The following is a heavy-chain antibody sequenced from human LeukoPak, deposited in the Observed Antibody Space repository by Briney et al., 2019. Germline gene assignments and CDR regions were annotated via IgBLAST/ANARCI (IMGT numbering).Heavy chain of an antibody. Sequence: ASVTVSCKASGYTFTSYGISWVRQAPGQGLEWMGWISAYNGNTNYAQKLQGRVTMTTDTSTSTAYMELRSLRSDDTAVYYCASHLKYCTNGVCYKYFDYWGQGTLVTVSS. CDR1: GYTFTSYG. CDR2: ISAYNGNT. J-gene: IGHJ4*02. D-gene: IGHD2-8*01. V-gene: IGHV1-18*01. CDR3: ASHLKYCTNGVCYKYFDY.